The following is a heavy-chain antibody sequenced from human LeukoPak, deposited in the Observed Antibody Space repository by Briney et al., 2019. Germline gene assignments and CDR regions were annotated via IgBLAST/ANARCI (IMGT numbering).Heavy chain of an antibody. Sequence: GGSLRLSCAASGFTFSTYEMNWVRQAPGKGLEWVSYISHDGSVMRYADSVKGRFTISRDNAKNSLYLQMNGLRAEDTAVYYCARDTDCGFSRCYRWHSFDYWGQGTLVSVSS. CDR2: ISHDGSVM. CDR1: GFTFSTYE. D-gene: IGHD2-21*01. V-gene: IGHV3-48*03. J-gene: IGHJ4*02. CDR3: ARDTDCGFSRCYRWHSFDY.